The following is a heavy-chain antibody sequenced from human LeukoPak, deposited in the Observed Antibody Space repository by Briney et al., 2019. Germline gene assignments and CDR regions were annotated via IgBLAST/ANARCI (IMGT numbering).Heavy chain of an antibody. Sequence: GGSLRLSCAASGFTFSSHWMHWVRQAPGKGLEWVSAISGSGGSTYYADSVKGRFTISRDNSKNTLYLQMNSLRAEDTAVYYCAKDMYSSSWYFDYWGQGTLVTVSS. J-gene: IGHJ4*02. V-gene: IGHV3-23*01. D-gene: IGHD6-13*01. CDR2: ISGSGGST. CDR3: AKDMYSSSWYFDY. CDR1: GFTFSSHW.